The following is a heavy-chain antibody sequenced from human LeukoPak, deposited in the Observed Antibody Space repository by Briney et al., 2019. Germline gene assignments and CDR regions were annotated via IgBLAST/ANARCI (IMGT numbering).Heavy chain of an antibody. Sequence: GGSLRLSCAASGFSFSHYWMSWVRQAPGKGLEWVANIKQDGSEKYYVDSVKGRFTISRDNAKNSLYLQMNSLRAEDTAVYYCAREGFYGSGMFAFDIWGQGTMVTVSS. V-gene: IGHV3-7*01. D-gene: IGHD3-10*01. J-gene: IGHJ3*02. CDR1: GFSFSHYW. CDR2: IKQDGSEK. CDR3: AREGFYGSGMFAFDI.